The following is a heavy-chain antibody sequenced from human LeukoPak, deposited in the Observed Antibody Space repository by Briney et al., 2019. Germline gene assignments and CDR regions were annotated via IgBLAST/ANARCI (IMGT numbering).Heavy chain of an antibody. J-gene: IGHJ6*02. CDR1: GFIFSSYS. Sequence: GGSLRLSCAASGFIFSSYSMSWVRQAPGMGLEWVSVITGSGGNTYYADSVKGRFTISKNNSKNTVYLQMSSLRVDDTAVYYCAKAASSSWPSYYYGMDVWGQGTTVTVSS. D-gene: IGHD6-13*01. CDR3: AKAASSSWPSYYYGMDV. CDR2: ITGSGGNT. V-gene: IGHV3-23*01.